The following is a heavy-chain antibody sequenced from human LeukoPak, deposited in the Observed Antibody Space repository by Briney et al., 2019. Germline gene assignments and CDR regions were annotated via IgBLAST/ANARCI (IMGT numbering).Heavy chain of an antibody. J-gene: IGHJ6*02. CDR1: GGSISSYY. V-gene: IGHV4-59*01. Sequence: SETLSLTCTVSGGSISSYYWSWIRQPPGKGLEWIGYMYYTGSTNYNPSLKSRATISLATSKNHFSLKLNSVTAADTAVYYCARVSVVYGMDVWGRGTTVTVSS. CDR2: MYYTGST. CDR3: ARVSVVYGMDV.